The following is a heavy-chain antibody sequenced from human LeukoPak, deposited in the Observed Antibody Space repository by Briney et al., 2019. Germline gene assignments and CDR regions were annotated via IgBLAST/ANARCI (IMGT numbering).Heavy chain of an antibody. V-gene: IGHV3-23*01. D-gene: IGHD3-22*01. CDR1: GFTFSNYA. CDR3: KSGSINLVDY. CDR2: INDNGGNT. J-gene: IGHJ4*02. Sequence: GGSLRLSCAASGFTFSNYAMTWVRQAPGKGLEWVSTINDNGGNTYYADSVKGRFTISRDNSKNTLYLQMNSLRAKDTAVYYCKSGSINLVDYWGQGTLVTVSS.